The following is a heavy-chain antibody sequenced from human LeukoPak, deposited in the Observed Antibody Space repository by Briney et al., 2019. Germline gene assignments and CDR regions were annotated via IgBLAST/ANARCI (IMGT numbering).Heavy chain of an antibody. CDR1: GESISGFY. Sequence: SETLSLTCTVSGESISGFYWTWIRQPPGKGLEWIGYIYYSGSTNYNPSLKSRVTISVDTSKNQFSLKLSSVTAADTAVYYCARVGYGADAFDIWGQGTMVTVSS. CDR3: ARVGYGADAFDI. J-gene: IGHJ3*02. V-gene: IGHV4-59*01. D-gene: IGHD4-17*01. CDR2: IYYSGST.